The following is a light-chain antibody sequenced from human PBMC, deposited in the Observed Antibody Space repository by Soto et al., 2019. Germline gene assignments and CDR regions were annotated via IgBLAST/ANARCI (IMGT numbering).Light chain of an antibody. CDR3: QSYDSSLSVGVV. V-gene: IGLV1-40*01. CDR1: SSNIGAGYD. J-gene: IGLJ2*01. Sequence: QSVLTQPPSVSGAPGQRVTISCTGSSSNIGAGYDVHWYQQLPGTAPKLLIYGNSTRPSGVPDRFSGSKSGTSASLAITGLQAEDEADYYCQSYDSSLSVGVVFGGGTKVTVL. CDR2: GNS.